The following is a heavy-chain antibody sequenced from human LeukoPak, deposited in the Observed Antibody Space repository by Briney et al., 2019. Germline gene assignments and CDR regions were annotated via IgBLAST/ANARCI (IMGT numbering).Heavy chain of an antibody. CDR1: GFTFSSYS. CDR2: ISSSSTI. D-gene: IGHD1-26*01. V-gene: IGHV3-48*01. Sequence: GGSLRLSCAASGFTFSSYSMNWVRQAPGKGLEWVSYISSSSTIYYADSVKGRFTISRDNAKNSLYLQMNSLRGEDTAVYYCARDGYSGSYYRLYYFFMDVWGKGTTVTVSS. J-gene: IGHJ6*03. CDR3: ARDGYSGSYYRLYYFFMDV.